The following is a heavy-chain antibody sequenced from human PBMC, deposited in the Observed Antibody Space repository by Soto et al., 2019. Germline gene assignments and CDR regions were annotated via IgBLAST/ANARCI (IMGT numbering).Heavy chain of an antibody. Sequence: PVGSLRLSCAASEFTFSSYAMSWVRQAPGKGLDWVSGISGSGGSTYYADSVKGRFTISRDNSKNTLYLQMNSLRAGDTAVYYCAKENEQWLVRGAFDIWGQGTMVTVSS. CDR1: EFTFSSYA. CDR3: AKENEQWLVRGAFDI. D-gene: IGHD6-19*01. CDR2: ISGSGGST. V-gene: IGHV3-23*01. J-gene: IGHJ3*02.